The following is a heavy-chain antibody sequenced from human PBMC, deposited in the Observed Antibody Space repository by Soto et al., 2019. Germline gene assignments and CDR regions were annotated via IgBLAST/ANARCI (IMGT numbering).Heavy chain of an antibody. D-gene: IGHD2-15*01. Sequence: EVQLVETGGGLIQPGGSLRLSCAVSGFRVGSNYMSWVRQAPGKGLEWVSVIYSGGTTHDADSVKGRFTTSRDNSKNMVYLQMNSLRVEDTAVYYCARSSRGGNAGYFNLWGRGTLVTVSS. V-gene: IGHV3-53*02. CDR1: GFRVGSNY. J-gene: IGHJ2*01. CDR3: ARSSRGGNAGYFNL. CDR2: IYSGGTT.